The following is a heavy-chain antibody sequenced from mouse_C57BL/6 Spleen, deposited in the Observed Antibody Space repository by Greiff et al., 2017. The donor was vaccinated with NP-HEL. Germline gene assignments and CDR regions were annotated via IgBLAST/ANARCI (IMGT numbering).Heavy chain of an antibody. Sequence: QVQLQQPGAELVKPGASVKMSCKASGYTFTSYWITWVKQRPGQGLEWIGDIYPGSGSTNYNEKFKSKATLTVDTSSSTAYMQLSSLTSEDSAVYYCARARRTVVAHYYAMDYWGQGTSVTVSS. CDR1: GYTFTSYW. CDR2: IYPGSGST. J-gene: IGHJ4*01. V-gene: IGHV1-55*01. CDR3: ARARRTVVAHYYAMDY. D-gene: IGHD1-1*01.